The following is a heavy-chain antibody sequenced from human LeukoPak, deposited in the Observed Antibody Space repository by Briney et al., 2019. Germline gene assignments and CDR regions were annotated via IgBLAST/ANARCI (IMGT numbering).Heavy chain of an antibody. CDR3: ARRAVAATNDY. CDR2: IDEHGTTI. J-gene: IGHJ4*02. CDR1: GFTFSRYW. V-gene: IGHV3-74*01. D-gene: IGHD2-15*01. Sequence: GGSLRLSCAASGFTFSRYWMHWVRQAPGEGLVWVSRIDEHGTTIDYADSVRDRFTISRDNAKNTLYLQMNSLRAEDTAVYYCARRAVAATNDYWGQGTLVTVSS.